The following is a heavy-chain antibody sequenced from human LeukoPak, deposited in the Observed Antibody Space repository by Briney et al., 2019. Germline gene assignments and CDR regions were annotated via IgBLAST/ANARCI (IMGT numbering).Heavy chain of an antibody. CDR3: ARDPTTVVTPGYYYYGMDV. CDR1: GGSISSYY. Sequence: PSETLSLTCTVSGGSISSYYWSWIRQPPGKGLEWIGYIYYSGSTNYNPSLKSRVTISVDTSRNQFSLKLSSVTAADTAVYYCARDPTTVVTPGYYYYGMDVWGQGTTVTVSS. D-gene: IGHD4-23*01. V-gene: IGHV4-59*01. CDR2: IYYSGST. J-gene: IGHJ6*02.